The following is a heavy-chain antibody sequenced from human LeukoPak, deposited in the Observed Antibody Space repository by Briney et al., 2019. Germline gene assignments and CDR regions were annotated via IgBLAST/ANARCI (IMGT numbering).Heavy chain of an antibody. V-gene: IGHV3-53*01. J-gene: IGHJ3*02. Sequence: PGGSLRLSCAASGFTFSSYEMNWVRQAPGKGLEWVSVIYSGGSTYYADSVKGRFTISRDNSKNTLYLQMNSLRAEDTAVYYCARGPPLLTDALDIWGQGTMVTVSS. CDR2: IYSGGST. D-gene: IGHD2-21*02. CDR1: GFTFSSYE. CDR3: ARGPPLLTDALDI.